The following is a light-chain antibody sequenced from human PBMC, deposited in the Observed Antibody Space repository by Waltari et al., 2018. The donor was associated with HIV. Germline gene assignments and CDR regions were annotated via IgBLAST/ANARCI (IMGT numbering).Light chain of an antibody. V-gene: IGLV2-14*01. CDR1: RSAVGGYNY. Sequence: QSALTQPASVPGSPGPPITISCTATRSAVGGYNYVSWYQQHPGKAPKLMIYEVSNRPSGVSNRFSGSKSGNTASLTISGLQAEDEADYYCSSYASSSTPYVFGTGTKVTVL. J-gene: IGLJ1*01. CDR3: SSYASSSTPYV. CDR2: EVS.